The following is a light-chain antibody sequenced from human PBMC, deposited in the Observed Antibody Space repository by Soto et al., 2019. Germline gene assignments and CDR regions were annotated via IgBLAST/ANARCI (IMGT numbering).Light chain of an antibody. V-gene: IGKV1D-16*01. CDR3: QQYDGYQQIDGYAT. CDR2: DTS. J-gene: IGKJ4*01. CDR1: QDISSW. Sequence: DIQMTQSPSSLSASVGDRVTITCRASQDISSWLAWFQQKSGKAPKSLIYDTSSLQSGVPSRFSGSGSGTDFTLTISSLQPEDFATYYCQQYDGYQQIDGYATFGGGTKVELK.